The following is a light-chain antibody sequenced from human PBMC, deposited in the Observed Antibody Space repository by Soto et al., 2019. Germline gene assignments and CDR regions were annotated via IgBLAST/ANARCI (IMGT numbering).Light chain of an antibody. V-gene: IGKV1-39*01. CDR3: QQSYSTPYT. Sequence: DIQMTQSPSSLSASVGDRVSITCRPSQRIDNYSNWYQQKPGKAPKLLIHAIATLESGVPSRFSGSGSGTDFTLTIDSLQPDDFATYYCQQSYSTPYTFGQGTKLEIK. CDR1: QRIDNY. J-gene: IGKJ2*01. CDR2: AIA.